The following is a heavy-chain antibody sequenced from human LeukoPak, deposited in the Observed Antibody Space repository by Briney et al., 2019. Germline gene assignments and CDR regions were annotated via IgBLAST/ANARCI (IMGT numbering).Heavy chain of an antibody. D-gene: IGHD2-2*01. Sequence: SETLSLTCTVSGGSVSSGSCFWSWIRQPPGKGLEWIGYIYYSGSTNYNPSLKSRVTMSVDTSKNQFSLELSSVTAADTAVYCCARDVPSSLGMGVWGQGTTVTVSS. V-gene: IGHV4-61*01. J-gene: IGHJ6*02. CDR1: GGSVSSGSCF. CDR2: IYYSGST. CDR3: ARDVPSSLGMGV.